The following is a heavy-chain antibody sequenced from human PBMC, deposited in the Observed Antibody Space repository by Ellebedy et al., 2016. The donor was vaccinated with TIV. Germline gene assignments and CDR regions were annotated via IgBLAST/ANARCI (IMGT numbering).Heavy chain of an antibody. D-gene: IGHD3-16*01. CDR1: GYTFTRYA. V-gene: IGHV1-3*01. Sequence: AASVKVSCKASGYTFTRYALHWVRQAPGQRLEWMGWINADNGNTKYSQDFQGRLTFTRDISATTAYMELRSLKSEDTAVYFCSREIGGQKDLDYWGQGTLVTVSS. CDR2: INADNGNT. J-gene: IGHJ4*02. CDR3: SREIGGQKDLDY.